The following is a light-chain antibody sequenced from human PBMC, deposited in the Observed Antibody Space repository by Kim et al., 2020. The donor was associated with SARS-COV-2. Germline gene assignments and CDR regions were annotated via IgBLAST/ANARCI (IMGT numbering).Light chain of an antibody. CDR2: AAS. Sequence: IQLTQSPSSLSASVGDRVTITCRASQGISSYLAWYQQKPGKVPKLLIYAASTLQSGVPSRFSGSGSGTDFTLTISSLQPEDFATYYCQQLNSYPHTFGQGTKLEI. CDR1: QGISSY. V-gene: IGKV1-9*01. J-gene: IGKJ2*01. CDR3: QQLNSYPHT.